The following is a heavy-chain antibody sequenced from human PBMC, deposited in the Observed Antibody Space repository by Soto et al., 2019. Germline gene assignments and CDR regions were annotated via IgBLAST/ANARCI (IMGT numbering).Heavy chain of an antibody. CDR2: IIPIFGTA. D-gene: IGHD3-22*01. J-gene: IGHJ4*02. CDR1: GGTFSSYA. V-gene: IGHV1-69*12. CDR3: TTRYWYYSDSSDITPDDY. Sequence: QVQLVQSGDEVKKPGSSVKVSCKASGGTFSSYAISWVRQAPGQGLEWMGGIIPIFGTANYAQKLQGRVTITADEVTSTDYMEQSRLRAEDTAVYYCTTRYWYYSDSSDITPDDYWGQGTLVTVSS.